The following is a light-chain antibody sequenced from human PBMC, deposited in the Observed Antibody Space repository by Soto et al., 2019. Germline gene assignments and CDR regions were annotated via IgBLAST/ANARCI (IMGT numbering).Light chain of an antibody. CDR3: HQRGSWPYT. J-gene: IGKJ2*01. CDR1: QGIGVS. V-gene: IGKV3D-11*01. CDR2: RAS. Sequence: DIVLTQSPDTLSLSPGERATLSCRASQGIGVSLAWYQHKPGQAPRLVTYRASNRAAGIPARFSGSGSGTHFTLPITSLEHEHFAISFCHQRGSWPYTFGQGTNLEI.